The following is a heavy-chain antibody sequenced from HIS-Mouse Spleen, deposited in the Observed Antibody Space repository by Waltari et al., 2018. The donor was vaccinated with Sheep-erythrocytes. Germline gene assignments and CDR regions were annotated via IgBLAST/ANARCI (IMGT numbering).Heavy chain of an antibody. J-gene: IGHJ3*02. CDR3: ARANSGSYDDAFDI. CDR2: MGTAGDT. V-gene: IGHV3-13*01. Sequence: EVQLVESGGGLVQPGGSLRLSCAASGFTFSSYDMHWFRQATGKGLEWVSAMGTAGDTYYPGSVKGRFTISRENAKNSLYLQMNSLRAGDTAVYYCARANSGSYDDAFDIWGQGTMVTVSS. CDR1: GFTFSSYD. D-gene: IGHD1-26*01.